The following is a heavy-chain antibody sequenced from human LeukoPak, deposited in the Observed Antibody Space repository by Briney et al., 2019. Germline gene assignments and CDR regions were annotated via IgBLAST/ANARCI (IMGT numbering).Heavy chain of an antibody. CDR2: ISSSGSTI. V-gene: IGHV3-48*03. CDR1: GFTFSSYE. CDR3: ARDDDGMDV. Sequence: GGSLRLSCAASGFTFSSYEMNWVRQAPGKGLEWVSYISSSGSTIYYADSVRGRFTISRDNAKNSLYLQMNSLRAEDTAVYYCARDDDGMDVWGQGTTVTVSS. J-gene: IGHJ6*02.